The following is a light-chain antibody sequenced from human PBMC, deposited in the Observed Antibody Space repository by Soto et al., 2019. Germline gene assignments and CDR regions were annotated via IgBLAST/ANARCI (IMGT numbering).Light chain of an antibody. Sequence: QSVLTQPASVSGSPGQSITISCTGTSSDVGGYNYVSWYQQHPGKAPKLMIYEVRNRPSGISNRFSGSKSGNTASLTISGLQAEDEADYYCTSYTSSSPYVFGTGTKVPS. CDR1: SSDVGGYNY. V-gene: IGLV2-14*01. CDR2: EVR. CDR3: TSYTSSSPYV. J-gene: IGLJ1*01.